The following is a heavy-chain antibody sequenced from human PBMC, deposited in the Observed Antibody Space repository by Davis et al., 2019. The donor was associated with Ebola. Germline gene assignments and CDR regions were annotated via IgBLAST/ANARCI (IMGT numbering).Heavy chain of an antibody. D-gene: IGHD6-6*01. CDR1: GFPFSDYY. CDR3: ARDAARLYYHYGMDV. CDR2: ISGIDNTI. J-gene: IGHJ6*04. Sequence: GESLKISCTASGFPFSDYYMSWIRQAPGKGLEWVAYISGIDNTIYYADSKKGRFTISRDNAKSSLYLQMNSLRAEDTAVYYCARDAARLYYHYGMDVWGKGTTVTVSS. V-gene: IGHV3-11*01.